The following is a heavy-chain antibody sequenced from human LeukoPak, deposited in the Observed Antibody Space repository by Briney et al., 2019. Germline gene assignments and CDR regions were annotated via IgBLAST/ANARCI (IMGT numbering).Heavy chain of an antibody. Sequence: SETLSLTCSVSGDSVSRSDSYWDWIRQPPGKGLEWIGTIYYSGRTYYHPSLKSRFTMSVDPSNNQFSLNLRSVTAADTAVYYCARRRYYDGSGYLEWGQGTLLSVSS. CDR3: ARRRYYDGSGYLE. CDR1: GDSVSRSDSY. CDR2: IYYSGRT. J-gene: IGHJ1*01. V-gene: IGHV4-39*01. D-gene: IGHD3-22*01.